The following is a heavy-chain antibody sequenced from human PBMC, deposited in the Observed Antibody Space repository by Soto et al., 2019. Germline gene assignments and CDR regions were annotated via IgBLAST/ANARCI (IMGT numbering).Heavy chain of an antibody. Sequence: GGSLRLSCAASGFTFSSYAMSWVRQAPGKGLEWVSAISGSGGSTYYADSVKGRFTISRDNSKNTLYLQMNSLRAEDTAVYYCAKQVPYYYDSSGYWDYWGQGTLVTVSS. V-gene: IGHV3-23*01. CDR3: AKQVPYYYDSSGYWDY. CDR1: GFTFSSYA. D-gene: IGHD3-22*01. CDR2: ISGSGGST. J-gene: IGHJ4*02.